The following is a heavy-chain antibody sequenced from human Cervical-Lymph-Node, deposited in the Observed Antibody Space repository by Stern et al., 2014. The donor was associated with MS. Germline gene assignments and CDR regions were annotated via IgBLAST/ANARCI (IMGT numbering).Heavy chain of an antibody. CDR2: IIPLFGTA. CDR3: AKDGDIAVAGLDL. J-gene: IGHJ3*01. D-gene: IGHD6-19*01. Sequence: QVQLVQSGAELKKPGSSVKVSCKASGGSFSNFAISWVRQSPGQGLEWMGGIIPLFGTAHYAQKCQGRVTITADESTSTTYMELSSLRSEDTAVYYCAKDGDIAVAGLDLWGQGTMVTVSS. CDR1: GGSFSNFA. V-gene: IGHV1-69*01.